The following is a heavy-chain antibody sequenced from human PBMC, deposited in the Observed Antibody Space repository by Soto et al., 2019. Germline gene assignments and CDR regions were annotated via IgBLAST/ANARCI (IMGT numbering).Heavy chain of an antibody. Sequence: PSETLSLTCTVSGGSISSYYWSWIRQPPGKGLEWIGYIYYSGSTNYNPSLKSRVTISVDTSKNQFSLKLSSVTAADTAVYYCARAGDIVLVPAAMQHYYGMDVWGQGTTVTVSS. J-gene: IGHJ6*02. CDR3: ARAGDIVLVPAAMQHYYGMDV. V-gene: IGHV4-59*01. CDR1: GGSISSYY. CDR2: IYYSGST. D-gene: IGHD2-2*01.